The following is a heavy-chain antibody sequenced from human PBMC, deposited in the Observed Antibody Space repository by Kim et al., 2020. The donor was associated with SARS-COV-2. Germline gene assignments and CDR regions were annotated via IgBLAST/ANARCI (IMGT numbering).Heavy chain of an antibody. V-gene: IGHV5-51*01. CDR3: ARHGMVRGVIMDYYGMDV. CDR1: GYSFTSYW. Sequence: GESLKISCKGSGYSFTSYWIGWVRQMPGKGLEWMGIIYPGDSDTRYSPSFQGQVTISADKSISTAYLQWSSLKASDTAMYYCARHGMVRGVIMDYYGMDVWGQGTTVTVSS. CDR2: IYPGDSDT. J-gene: IGHJ6*02. D-gene: IGHD3-10*01.